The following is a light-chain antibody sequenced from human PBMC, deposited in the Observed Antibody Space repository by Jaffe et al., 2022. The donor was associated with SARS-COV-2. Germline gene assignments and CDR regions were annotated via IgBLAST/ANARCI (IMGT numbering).Light chain of an antibody. CDR1: SSDVGFNNY. CDR3: CAYTLSSLYV. CDR2: DDT. Sequence: QSALTQAASVSGSPGQSITISCTGTSSDVGFNNYVSWYQQHPGKVPKLIIYDDTHRPSGISNRFSGAKSGNTASLTISGLQAEDEADYYCCAYTLSSLYVFGSGTKVTVL. J-gene: IGLJ1*01. V-gene: IGLV2-14*03.